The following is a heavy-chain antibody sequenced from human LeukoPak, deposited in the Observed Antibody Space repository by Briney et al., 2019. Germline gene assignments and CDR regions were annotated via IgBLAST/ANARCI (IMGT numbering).Heavy chain of an antibody. J-gene: IGHJ4*02. D-gene: IGHD2/OR15-2a*01. CDR1: GGSIISSSYS. CDR2: IYYSGST. V-gene: IGHV4-39*01. Sequence: PSETLSLTCTVSGGSIISSSYSWGWLRQPPGKGLEWIGSIYYSGSTYYNPSLKSRFTISVDTSKNQFSLKLSSVTAADTAVYYCAGHHPRNTVDFWGQGTLVTVSS. CDR3: AGHHPRNTVDF.